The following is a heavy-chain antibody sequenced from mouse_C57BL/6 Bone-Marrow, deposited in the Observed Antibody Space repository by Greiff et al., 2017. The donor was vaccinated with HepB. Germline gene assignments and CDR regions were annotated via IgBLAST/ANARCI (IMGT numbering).Heavy chain of an antibody. D-gene: IGHD1-1*01. Sequence: VQLQQPGAELVKPGASVKLSCKASGYTFTSYWMHWVKQRPGQGLEWIGMIHPNSGSTNYNEKFKSKATLTVDKSSSTAYMQLRSLTSEDSAVYYCARYYEYYFDYWGQGTTLTVSS. V-gene: IGHV1-64*01. CDR1: GYTFTSYW. CDR3: ARYYEYYFDY. CDR2: IHPNSGST. J-gene: IGHJ2*01.